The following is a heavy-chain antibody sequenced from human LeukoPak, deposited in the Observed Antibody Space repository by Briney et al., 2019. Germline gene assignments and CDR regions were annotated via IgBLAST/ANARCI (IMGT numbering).Heavy chain of an antibody. V-gene: IGHV3-33*01. CDR2: IWYDGSNK. CDR3: ARAGYDSSGYYFYYYYYYMDV. Sequence: PGRSLRLSCAASGFTFSSYGMHWVRQAPGKGLEWVAVIWYDGSNKYYADSVKGRFTISRDNSKNTLYLQMNSLRAEDTAVYYCARAGYDSSGYYFYYYYYYMDVWGKGTTVTVSS. J-gene: IGHJ6*03. CDR1: GFTFSSYG. D-gene: IGHD3-22*01.